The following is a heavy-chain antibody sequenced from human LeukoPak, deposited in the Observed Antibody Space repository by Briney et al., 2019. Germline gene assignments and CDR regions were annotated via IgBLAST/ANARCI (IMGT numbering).Heavy chain of an antibody. CDR1: GGSISSYY. CDR3: ARARLRWYSDY. D-gene: IGHD4-23*01. CDR2: IYYSGST. Sequence: SETLSLTCTVSGGSISSYYWSWIRQPPGKGLEWIGYIYYSGSTNYNPSLKSRVTISVDTSKNQFSLKLSSVTAADTAVYYCARARLRWYSDYWGQGTLVTVSS. J-gene: IGHJ4*02. V-gene: IGHV4-59*01.